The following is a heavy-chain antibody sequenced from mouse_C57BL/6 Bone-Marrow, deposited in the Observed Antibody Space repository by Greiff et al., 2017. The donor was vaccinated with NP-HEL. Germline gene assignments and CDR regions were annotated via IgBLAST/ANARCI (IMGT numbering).Heavy chain of an antibody. CDR2: IDPSDSYT. CDR3: ARSNWGGFAY. V-gene: IGHV1-69*01. Sequence: QVQLQQPGAELVMPGASVKLSCKASGYTFTSYWMHWVKQRPGQGLEWIGEIDPSDSYTNYNQKFKGKSTLTVDKSSSTAYMQLSSLPSEDSAVYYCARSNWGGFAYWGQGTLVTVSA. D-gene: IGHD4-1*01. CDR1: GYTFTSYW. J-gene: IGHJ3*01.